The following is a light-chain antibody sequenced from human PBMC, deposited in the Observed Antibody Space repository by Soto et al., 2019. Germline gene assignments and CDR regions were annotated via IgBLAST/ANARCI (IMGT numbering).Light chain of an antibody. CDR1: ETIASY. V-gene: IGKV1-39*01. CDR3: QQYGGSPIT. J-gene: IGKJ5*01. CDR2: AAS. Sequence: DIQMTQSPSSLSASVGDRVTITCRASETIASYVNWYQQRPGKAPKLLIYAASTLQSGVPSRFGGSGSGTDFTLTISRLEPEDFAVYYCQQYGGSPITFGQGTRLEI.